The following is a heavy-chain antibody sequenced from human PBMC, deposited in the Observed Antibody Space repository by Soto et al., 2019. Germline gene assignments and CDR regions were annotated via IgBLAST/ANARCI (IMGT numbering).Heavy chain of an antibody. Sequence: PGGSLRLSCAASGFTFSSYAIHWVRQAPGKGLEWVAVISYDGSNKYYADSVKGRFTVSRDNSKNTLYLQMNSLRTEDTAVYYCARESVTQFVFWGQGTLVTVSS. CDR3: ARESVTQFVF. CDR1: GFTFSSYA. CDR2: ISYDGSNK. D-gene: IGHD4-17*01. J-gene: IGHJ4*02. V-gene: IGHV3-30-3*01.